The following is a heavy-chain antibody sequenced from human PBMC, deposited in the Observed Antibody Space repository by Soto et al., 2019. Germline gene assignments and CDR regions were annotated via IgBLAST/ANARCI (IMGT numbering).Heavy chain of an antibody. Sequence: GGSLRLSCAASGFTFSSYWMSGVRQGPGKGLQRVANRKQDGSAEDYVDSVKGRFTISRDNAKNSLYLQMNSLRAEDTAVYYCARSIWNPGLIDYCGQGTLLTVSS. J-gene: IGHJ4*02. CDR1: GFTFSSYW. V-gene: IGHV3-7*03. D-gene: IGHD1-1*01. CDR2: RKQDGSAE. CDR3: ARSIWNPGLIDY.